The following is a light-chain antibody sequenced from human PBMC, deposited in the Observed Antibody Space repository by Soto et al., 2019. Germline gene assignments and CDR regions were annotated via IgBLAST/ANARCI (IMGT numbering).Light chain of an antibody. J-gene: IGLJ1*01. V-gene: IGLV2-8*01. CDR2: EVS. CDR1: SSDVGAYNY. Sequence: QSALTQPPSASGSPGQSVTISCTGNSSDVGAYNYLSWYQQHPGKAPKLMIYEVSKRPSGVPDRFSGSKSGNTASLTVSGLQAEDEADYYCSSYAGSNNYVFRTGTKLTVL. CDR3: SSYAGSNNYV.